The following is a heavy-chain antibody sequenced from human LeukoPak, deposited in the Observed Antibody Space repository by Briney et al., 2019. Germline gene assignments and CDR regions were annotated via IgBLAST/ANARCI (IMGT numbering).Heavy chain of an antibody. CDR3: ARDVANWGFGWFDP. CDR1: GYTFSSYW. J-gene: IGHJ5*02. Sequence: GGSLRLSCAASGYTFSSYWMHWVRQAPGKGLVWVSRINSDGSSTSYADSVKGRFTTSRDNAKNTLYLQMNSLRAEDTAVYYCARDVANWGFGWFDPWAREPWSPSPQ. V-gene: IGHV3-74*01. CDR2: INSDGSST. D-gene: IGHD7-27*01.